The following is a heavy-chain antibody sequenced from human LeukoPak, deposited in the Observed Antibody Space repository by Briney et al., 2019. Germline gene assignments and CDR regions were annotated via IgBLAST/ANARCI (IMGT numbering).Heavy chain of an antibody. J-gene: IGHJ4*02. D-gene: IGHD5/OR15-5a*01. CDR3: ARQRYSVYENMDY. Sequence: PSETLSLTCTLWGHTFQKCCWLWLRQPPGKGLEWIGYIYYSGSTNYSPSLKSRVTISVDTSKNQFSLKLSSATAADTATYYCARQRYSVYENMDYWGQGTLVTVSS. V-gene: IGHV4-59*08. CDR2: IYYSGST. CDR1: GHTFQKCC.